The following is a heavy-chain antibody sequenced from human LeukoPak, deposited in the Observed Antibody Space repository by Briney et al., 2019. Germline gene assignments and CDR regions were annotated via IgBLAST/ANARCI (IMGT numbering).Heavy chain of an antibody. V-gene: IGHV1-2*02. CDR1: GYTFTGYY. CDR2: INPNSGGT. Sequence: GASVKVPCKASGYTFTGYYMHWVRQAPGQGLEWMGWINPNSGGTNYAQKFQGRVTMTRDTSISTAYMELSRLRSDDTAVYYCARDIISGSSRYGYWGQGTLVTVSS. D-gene: IGHD6-13*01. CDR3: ARDIISGSSRYGY. J-gene: IGHJ4*02.